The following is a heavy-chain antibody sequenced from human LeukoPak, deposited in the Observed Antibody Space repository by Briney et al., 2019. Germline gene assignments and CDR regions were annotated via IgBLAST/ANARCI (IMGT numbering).Heavy chain of an antibody. CDR2: ISGGSRAI. CDR3: AREGDRGVAVADYFDY. Sequence: GGSLRLSCAASGFSFSDYSIARVRRAPGRRLGWVSVISGGSRAISYGASVNGRFSISRDNSKNTLYLEMNILRVDDTAVYYCAREGDRGVAVADYFDYWGQGILVTVLS. CDR1: GFSFSDYS. D-gene: IGHD6-19*01. J-gene: IGHJ4*02. V-gene: IGHV3-23*01.